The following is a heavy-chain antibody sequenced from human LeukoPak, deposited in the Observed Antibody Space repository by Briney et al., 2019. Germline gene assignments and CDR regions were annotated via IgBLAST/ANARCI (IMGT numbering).Heavy chain of an antibody. CDR1: GFTFSSYA. D-gene: IGHD3-22*01. CDR2: ISGSGGST. V-gene: IGHV3-23*01. J-gene: IGHJ4*02. CDR3: AKWRTYYYDSSGYFDY. Sequence: GGSLRLSCAASGFTFSSYAMSWVRQAPGKGLEGVSAISGSGGSTYYADSVKGRFTISRDNSKNTLYLQMNSLRAEDTAVYYCAKWRTYYYDSSGYFDYWGQGTLVTVSS.